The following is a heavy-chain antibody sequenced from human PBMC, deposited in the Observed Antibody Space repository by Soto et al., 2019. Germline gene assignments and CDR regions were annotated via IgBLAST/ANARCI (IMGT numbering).Heavy chain of an antibody. CDR2: IYWDDDK. D-gene: IGHD3-9*01. CDR1: GFSLSTSGVG. Sequence: QITLKESGPTLVKPTQTLTLTYTFSGFSLSTSGVGVGWIRRPPGKALEWLALIYWDDDKRYSPSLKSRLTITKDTSKNQVVLTMTNMDPVDTATYYCAHTGLTGYPDYWGQGTLVTVSS. V-gene: IGHV2-5*02. J-gene: IGHJ4*02. CDR3: AHTGLTGYPDY.